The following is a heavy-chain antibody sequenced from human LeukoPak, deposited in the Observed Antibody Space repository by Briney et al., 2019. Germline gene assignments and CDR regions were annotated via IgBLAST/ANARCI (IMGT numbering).Heavy chain of an antibody. Sequence: TSETLSLTCTVSGGSISSYYWSWIRQPPGKGLEWIGYIYYSGSTNYNPSLKSRVTISVDTSKNQFSLKVSSVTAADTAVYYCARQHSRWSHYFDYWGQGTLVTVSS. J-gene: IGHJ4*02. CDR1: GGSISSYY. D-gene: IGHD6-13*01. CDR3: ARQHSRWSHYFDY. CDR2: IYYSGST. V-gene: IGHV4-59*08.